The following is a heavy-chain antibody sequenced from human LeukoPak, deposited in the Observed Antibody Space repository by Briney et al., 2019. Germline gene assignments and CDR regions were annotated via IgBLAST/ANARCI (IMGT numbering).Heavy chain of an antibody. V-gene: IGHV4-39*07. Sequence: SETLSLTCTVSGGSISSSSYYWGWIRQPPGKGLEWIGSIYYSGSTYYNPSLKSRVTISVDTSKNQFSLKLSSVTAVDTAVYYCARARLVTSGGIVVEGNFDYWGQGTLVTVSS. CDR1: GGSISSSSYY. CDR3: ARARLVTSGGIVVEGNFDY. J-gene: IGHJ4*02. D-gene: IGHD3-22*01. CDR2: IYYSGST.